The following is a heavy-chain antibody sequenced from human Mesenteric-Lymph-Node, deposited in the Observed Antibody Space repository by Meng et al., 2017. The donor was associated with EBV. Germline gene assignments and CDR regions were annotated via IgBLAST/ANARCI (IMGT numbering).Heavy chain of an antibody. Sequence: GGGWRHGGGSRRLSCAASEFSFGDYTMYWVRQAPGKGLEWVSHVSGSGGSTYYADSVKGRFTIYRDNSKNTLYLQMNSLGVGDTAVYYCVKDLAVAGTWGQGTLVTVSS. CDR3: VKDLAVAGT. J-gene: IGHJ5*02. CDR2: VSGSGGST. CDR1: EFSFGDYT. D-gene: IGHD6-19*01. V-gene: IGHV3-23*01.